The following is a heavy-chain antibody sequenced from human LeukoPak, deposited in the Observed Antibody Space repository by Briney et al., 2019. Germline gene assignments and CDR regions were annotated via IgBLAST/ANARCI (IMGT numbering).Heavy chain of an antibody. CDR1: GFTFSSYG. J-gene: IGHJ3*02. V-gene: IGHV3-30*03. CDR3: ARESLLWFGESHDAFDI. D-gene: IGHD3-10*01. Sequence: GGSLRLSCAASGFTFSSYGMHWVRQAPGKGLEWVAVISYDGSNKYYADSVKGRFTISRDNSKNTLYLQMNSLRAEDTAVYYCARESLLWFGESHDAFDIWGQGTMVTVSS. CDR2: ISYDGSNK.